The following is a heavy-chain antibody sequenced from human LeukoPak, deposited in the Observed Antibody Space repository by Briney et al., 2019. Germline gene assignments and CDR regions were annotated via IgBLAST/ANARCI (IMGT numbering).Heavy chain of an antibody. J-gene: IGHJ4*02. CDR2: IYHSGST. CDR1: GYSISSGYY. Sequence: SETLSLTCTVSGYSISSGYYWGWIRQPPGKGLEWIGSIYHSGSTYYNPSLKSRVTISVDTSKNQFSLKLSSVTAADTAVYYCASVSPVELGWYNPFDYWGQGTLVTVSS. V-gene: IGHV4-38-2*02. D-gene: IGHD6-19*01. CDR3: ASVSPVELGWYNPFDY.